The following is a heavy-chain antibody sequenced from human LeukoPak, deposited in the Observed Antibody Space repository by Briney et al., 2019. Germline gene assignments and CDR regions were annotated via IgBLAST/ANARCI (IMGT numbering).Heavy chain of an antibody. D-gene: IGHD3-9*01. CDR3: AKQVRARIYDIFEEGGFDY. CDR2: ILYDGSNK. CDR1: GFTFSSYG. J-gene: IGHJ4*02. V-gene: IGHV3-30*18. Sequence: GRSLRLSCAASGFTFSSYGMHWVRQAPGKGLEWVAVILYDGSNKYYADSVKGRFTISRDNSKNTLYLQMNSLRAEDTAVYYCAKQVRARIYDIFEEGGFDYWGQGTLVTVSS.